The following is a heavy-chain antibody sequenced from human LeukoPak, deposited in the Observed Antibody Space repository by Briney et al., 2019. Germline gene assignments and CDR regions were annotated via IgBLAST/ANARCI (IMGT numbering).Heavy chain of an antibody. Sequence: ASVKVSCKASGYTFTDYYMHWVRQAPGQGLEWMAWINPNSGDTGHAQRFQGGVTMTRDTSISTAYMELSRLRSDDTAVYYCARGGKIIREVVIIYEYWGQGTLVTVSS. CDR1: GYTFTDYY. V-gene: IGHV1-2*02. J-gene: IGHJ4*02. D-gene: IGHD3-10*01. CDR2: INPNSGDT. CDR3: ARGGKIIREVVIIYEY.